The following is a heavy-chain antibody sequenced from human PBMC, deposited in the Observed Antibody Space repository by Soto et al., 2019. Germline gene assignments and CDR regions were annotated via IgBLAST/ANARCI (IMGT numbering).Heavy chain of an antibody. D-gene: IGHD3-3*01. CDR1: GYTFIDYY. CDR3: ARGITIFGVVNPPRSYYIDV. V-gene: IGHV1-46*03. J-gene: IGHJ6*03. CDR2: INPIVGST. Sequence: QVQLVQSGAEVTDPGASVMVSCKAAGYTFIDYYIQWVRQAPGQGIEWMGIINPIVGSTIYAQKFKGSLTVTRDTATSTAYLELSSLRSDDTAVYYCARGITIFGVVNPPRSYYIDVWGTGTTVTVSS.